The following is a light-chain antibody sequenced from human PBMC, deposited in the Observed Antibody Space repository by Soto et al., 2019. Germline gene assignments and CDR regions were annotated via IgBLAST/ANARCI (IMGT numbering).Light chain of an antibody. Sequence: DIVLTQSPGTLSLSPGERATLSCRASQSVANYLLWFQQKPGQAPRLLIYDASNRAPGIPARFSGSGSGTDFTLTISSLEPEDFAVYFCHHRSRWPYTFGQGTKLEI. CDR2: DAS. J-gene: IGKJ2*01. V-gene: IGKV3-11*01. CDR3: HHRSRWPYT. CDR1: QSVANY.